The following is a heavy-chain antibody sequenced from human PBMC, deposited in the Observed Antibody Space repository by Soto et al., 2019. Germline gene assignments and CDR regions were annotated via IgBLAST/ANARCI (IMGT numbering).Heavy chain of an antibody. J-gene: IGHJ4*02. CDR2: ISNSFSDGNT. Sequence: VGSLRLSCAASGFTFSSYAMDWVRQAPGKGLEWVSAISNSFSDGNTHYADSVKGRFTISRDNDKNTVFLAMNSLRAEDTAVYYCAKVFSPEGGNYFDHWGQGTLVTVS. CDR1: GFTFSSYA. CDR3: AKVFSPEGGNYFDH. V-gene: IGHV3-23*01.